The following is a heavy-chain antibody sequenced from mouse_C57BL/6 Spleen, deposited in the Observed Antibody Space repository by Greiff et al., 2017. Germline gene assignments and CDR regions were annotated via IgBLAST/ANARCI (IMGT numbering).Heavy chain of an antibody. Sequence: VQLQQSGPELVKPGASVKMSCKASGYTFTDYNMNWVKQSHGKSLEWIGYINPNNGGTSYNQKFKGKATLTVNKSSSTAYMELRSLTSEDSAVYYCAILYYGSSYVCDYWGQGTTLTVSS. D-gene: IGHD1-1*01. V-gene: IGHV1-22*01. CDR1: GYTFTDYN. CDR3: AILYYGSSYVCDY. CDR2: INPNNGGT. J-gene: IGHJ2*01.